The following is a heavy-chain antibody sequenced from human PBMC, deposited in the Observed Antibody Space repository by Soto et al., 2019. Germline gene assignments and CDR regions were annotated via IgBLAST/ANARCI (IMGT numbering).Heavy chain of an antibody. CDR2: ISYDGSNK. D-gene: IGHD5-12*01. J-gene: IGHJ3*02. V-gene: IGHV3-30*03. CDR3: ARELIPDGYKGGGAFDI. CDR1: GFTFSSYG. Sequence: GGSLRLSCAASGFTFSSYGMHWVRQAPGKGLEWVAVISYDGSNKYYADSVKGRFTISRDNSKNTLYLQMNSLRAEDTAVYYCARELIPDGYKGGGAFDIWGQGTMVTVSS.